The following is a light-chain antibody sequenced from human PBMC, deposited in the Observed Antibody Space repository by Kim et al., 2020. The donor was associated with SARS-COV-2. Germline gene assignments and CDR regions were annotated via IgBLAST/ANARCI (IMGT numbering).Light chain of an antibody. CDR1: KLGDKY. V-gene: IGLV3-1*01. J-gene: IGLJ2*01. Sequence: SYELTQPPSVSVSPGQTASITCSGDKLGDKYACWYQQKPGQSPVLVIYQDSKRPSGIPERFSCSNSGNTATLTISGTQAMDEADYYCQAWDSSTHVVFGG. CDR2: QDS. CDR3: QAWDSSTHVV.